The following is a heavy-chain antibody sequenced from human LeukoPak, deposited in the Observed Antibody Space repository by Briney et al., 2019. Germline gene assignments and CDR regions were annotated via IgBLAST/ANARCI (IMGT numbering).Heavy chain of an antibody. Sequence: PVASVKVSCKASGGTFSSYAISWVRQAPGQGLEWMGGIIPIFGTANYAQKFQGRVTITTDESTSTAYVELSSLRSEDTAVYYCASLGYSSGWYVGGSFDYWGQGTLVTVSS. CDR2: IIPIFGTA. CDR3: ASLGYSSGWYVGGSFDY. CDR1: GGTFSSYA. D-gene: IGHD6-19*01. V-gene: IGHV1-69*05. J-gene: IGHJ4*02.